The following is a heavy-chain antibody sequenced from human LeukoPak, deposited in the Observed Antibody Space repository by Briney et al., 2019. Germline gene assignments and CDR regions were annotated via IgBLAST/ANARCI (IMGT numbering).Heavy chain of an antibody. CDR1: GFTFDDYS. Sequence: QTGRSLRLSCAASGFTFDDYSMHWVRQPPGKGLEWVSGISWNSGSIGYADSVKGRFTISRNNAKNSLFLQMNSLRAEDTAVYYCARDSIWGPGYFDYWGQGTLVTVSS. CDR2: ISWNSGSI. J-gene: IGHJ4*02. CDR3: ARDSIWGPGYFDY. D-gene: IGHD7-27*01. V-gene: IGHV3-9*01.